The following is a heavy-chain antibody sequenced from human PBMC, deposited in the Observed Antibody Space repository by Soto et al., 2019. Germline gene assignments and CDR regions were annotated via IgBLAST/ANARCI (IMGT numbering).Heavy chain of an antibody. CDR1: GFTFISFW. CDR3: ATLNSFGSDY. Sequence: PGGSLRLSCAASGFTFISFWMHWVRQAPGKGLVWVSRIYSDGSGPMYADSVKGRFTISRDNAKSTLYLQMNSLRAEDTAVYYCATLNSFGSDYWGRGTLVTVSS. V-gene: IGHV3-74*03. J-gene: IGHJ4*02. CDR2: IYSDGSGP. D-gene: IGHD5-18*01.